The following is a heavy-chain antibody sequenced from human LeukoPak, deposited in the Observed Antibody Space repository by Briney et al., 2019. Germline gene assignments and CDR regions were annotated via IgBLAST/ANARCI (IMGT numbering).Heavy chain of an antibody. CDR3: AIWTSGNY. V-gene: IGHV3-7*01. D-gene: IGHD1-1*01. CDR2: MDPTGSQK. Sequence: PGGSLRLSCADSQFTFNGSWMNWVRQAPGKGLEWVANMDPTGSQKRYVDSVRGRFTISKDNPGASLYLDMHSPRAEDAAIYYCAIWTSGNYWGQGTLVTVSS. J-gene: IGHJ4*02. CDR1: QFTFNGSW.